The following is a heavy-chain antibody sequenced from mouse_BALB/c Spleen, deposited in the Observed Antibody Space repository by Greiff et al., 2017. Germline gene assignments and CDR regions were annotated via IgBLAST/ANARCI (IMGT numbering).Heavy chain of an antibody. CDR2: IYPYNGGT. CDR1: GYTFTDYY. CDR3: ARQVLRLREFAY. D-gene: IGHD1-2*01. V-gene: IGHV1S29*02. J-gene: IGHJ3*01. Sequence: EVQLQQSGPELVKPGASVKISCKASGYTFTDYYMHWVKQSHGKSLEWIGYIYPYNGGTGYNQKFKSKATLTVDNSSSTAYMELRSLTSEDSAVYYCARQVLRLREFAYWGQGTLVTVSA.